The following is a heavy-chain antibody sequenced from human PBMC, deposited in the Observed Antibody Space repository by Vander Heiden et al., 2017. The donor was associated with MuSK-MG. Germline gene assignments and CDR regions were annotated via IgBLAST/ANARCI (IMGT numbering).Heavy chain of an antibody. V-gene: IGHV4-59*01. CDR1: GGPISSYY. CDR2: IYYSGST. D-gene: IGHD2-21*02. J-gene: IGHJ2*01. Sequence: QVQLQVSGPGLVKPSETLSLPCTVSGGPISSYYWSWIRQPPGKGLEWIGYIYYSGSTNYNPSLKSRVTISVDTSKNQFSLKLSSVTAANTAVYYCARRDSSLWYFDLWGRGTLVTVSS. CDR3: ARRDSSLWYFDL.